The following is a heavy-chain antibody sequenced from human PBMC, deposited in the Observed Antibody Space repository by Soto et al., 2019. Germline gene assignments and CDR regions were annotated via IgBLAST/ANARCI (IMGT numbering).Heavy chain of an antibody. CDR3: ARAFRDGYNLVNDALDI. CDR1: GASISSYY. V-gene: IGHV4-59*01. CDR2: IYYSGST. D-gene: IGHD5-12*01. J-gene: IGHJ3*02. Sequence: PSETLSLTCTVPGASISSYYWSWIRQPPGKGLEWIGYIYYSGSTNYNPSLKSRVTISVDTSKNQFSLKLSSVTAADTAVYCCARAFRDGYNLVNDALDIWGQGTMVT.